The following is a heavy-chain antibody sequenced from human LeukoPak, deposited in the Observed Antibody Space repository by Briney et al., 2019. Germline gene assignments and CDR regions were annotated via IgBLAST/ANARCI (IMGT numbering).Heavy chain of an antibody. D-gene: IGHD4-17*01. Sequence: GGSLRLSCAASGLTFSNYAMNWVRQASGKGLEWVSGITDCGRKTYYADYVKGRFSISRDNSKNTVYLQMSDLRAEDTAVYYCAKITKATTPNYWGQGTLVTVSS. CDR1: GLTFSNYA. CDR3: AKITKATTPNY. CDR2: ITDCGRKT. J-gene: IGHJ4*02. V-gene: IGHV3-23*01.